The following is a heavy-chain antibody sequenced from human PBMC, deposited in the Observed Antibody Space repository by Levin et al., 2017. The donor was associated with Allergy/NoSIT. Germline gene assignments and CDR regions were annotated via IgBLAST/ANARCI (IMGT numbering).Heavy chain of an antibody. CDR3: AGGAV. Sequence: PGGSLRLSCAASGFTFSNYWMSWVRQAPGKGLEWLGNIKQDGSETNYVDSVKGRFTISRDNAKNSLFLQMNSLRGEDSAVYYCAGGAVRGQGTLVTVSS. J-gene: IGHJ4*02. CDR1: GFTFSNYW. D-gene: IGHD1-26*01. CDR2: IKQDGSET. V-gene: IGHV3-7*01.